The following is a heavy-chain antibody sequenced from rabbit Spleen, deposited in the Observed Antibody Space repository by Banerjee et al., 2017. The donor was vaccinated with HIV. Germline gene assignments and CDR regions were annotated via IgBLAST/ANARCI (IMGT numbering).Heavy chain of an antibody. Sequence: QELVESGGGLVQPGGSLKLSCKASRFDFSTYSMSWVRQAPGKGLEWIGYIDPVFGITYYANWVNGRFSISRENAQNTVFLQMTSLTAADTATYFCARDGAGGSYFALWGQGTLVTVS. CDR1: RFDFSTYS. V-gene: IGHV1S7*01. CDR3: ARDGAGGSYFAL. J-gene: IGHJ6*01. D-gene: IGHD8-1*01. CDR2: IDPVFGIT.